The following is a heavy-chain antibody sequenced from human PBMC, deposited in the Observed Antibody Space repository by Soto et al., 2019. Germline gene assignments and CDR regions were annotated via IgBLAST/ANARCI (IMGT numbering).Heavy chain of an antibody. J-gene: IGHJ4*02. CDR3: AGEESYGPKRTEY. CDR2: IYYNGIT. CDR1: GDSIRSGGYY. Sequence: QVQLQESGPGLVKPSQTLSLTCTVSGDSIRSGGYYWTWVRQHPGKGLEWIGYIYYNGITSYNPSLTSRVLISVDTSRNQFSLNLTSMTAADTAVYYCAGEESYGPKRTEYWGQGILVTVSS. V-gene: IGHV4-31*03. D-gene: IGHD3-16*01.